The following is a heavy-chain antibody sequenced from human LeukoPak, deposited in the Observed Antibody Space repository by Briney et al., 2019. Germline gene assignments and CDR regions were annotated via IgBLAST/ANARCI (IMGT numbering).Heavy chain of an antibody. J-gene: IGHJ4*02. V-gene: IGHV3-21*01. CDR2: ISSSSSYI. D-gene: IGHD3-3*01. CDR1: GFTFSSYA. Sequence: GGSLRLSCAASGFTFSSYAMSWVRQAPGKGLEWVSSISSSSSYIYYADSEKGRFTISRDNAKNSLYLQMNSLRAEDTAVYYCAREKYDFWSGHEFDYWGQGTLVTVSS. CDR3: AREKYDFWSGHEFDY.